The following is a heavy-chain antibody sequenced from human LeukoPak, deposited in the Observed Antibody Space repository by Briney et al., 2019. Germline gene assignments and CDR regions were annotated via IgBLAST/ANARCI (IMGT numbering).Heavy chain of an antibody. CDR2: IYPRGST. CDR1: GGSISSGSYS. CDR3: ARASPRGYYFDY. J-gene: IGHJ4*02. D-gene: IGHD1-26*01. Sequence: NPSETLSLTCAVSGGSISSGSYSWSWIRQPPGKGLEWIGYIYPRGSTYYNPSLKSRVTISVDTSKNQFSLKLSSVTAADTAVYYCARASPRGYYFDYWAREPWSPSPQ. V-gene: IGHV4-30-2*01.